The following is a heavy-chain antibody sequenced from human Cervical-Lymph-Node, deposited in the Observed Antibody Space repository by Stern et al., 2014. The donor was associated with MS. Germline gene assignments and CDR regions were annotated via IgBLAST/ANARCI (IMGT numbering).Heavy chain of an antibody. J-gene: IGHJ6*02. CDR1: GSTFSKSA. V-gene: IGHV3-30*09. CDR2: ISHDGSNK. Sequence: DQLVESGGGVVPPGRSLRLSCADSGSTFSKSAMHWVRQAPGKGLEWVGVISHDGSNKQYVDSVKGRLAISRDNSRNTLSLEIYSLRAEDTAVYYCVRTESFYYYDGMDVWGHGTTVIVSS. CDR3: VRTESFYYYDGMDV.